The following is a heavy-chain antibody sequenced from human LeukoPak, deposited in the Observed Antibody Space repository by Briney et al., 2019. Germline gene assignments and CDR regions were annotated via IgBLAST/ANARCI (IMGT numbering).Heavy chain of an antibody. J-gene: IGHJ4*02. CDR1: GGSISGTNW. D-gene: IGHD6-13*01. CDR2: ISLRGLT. CDR3: ARDKDSSSWYFDY. Sequence: SETLSLTCGVSGGSISGTNWWSWVRQPPGQGLEWIGEISLRGLTNYNPSLRSRLTMSLDESKNQVSLNLTSVTAADTAVYYCARDKDSSSWYFDYWGQGTLVTVSS. V-gene: IGHV4-4*02.